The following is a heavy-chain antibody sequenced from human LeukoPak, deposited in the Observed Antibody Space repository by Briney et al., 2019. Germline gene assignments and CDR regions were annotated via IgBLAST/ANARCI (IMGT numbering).Heavy chain of an antibody. Sequence: GASVKVSCKASGGTFSSYAISWVRQAPGQGLEWMGGTIPIFGTANYAQKFQGSVTITADESTSTAYMELSSLRSEDTAVYYCARGCSSTSCRNWFDPWGQGTLVTVSS. CDR1: GGTFSSYA. V-gene: IGHV1-69*13. D-gene: IGHD2-2*01. CDR3: ARGCSSTSCRNWFDP. J-gene: IGHJ5*02. CDR2: TIPIFGTA.